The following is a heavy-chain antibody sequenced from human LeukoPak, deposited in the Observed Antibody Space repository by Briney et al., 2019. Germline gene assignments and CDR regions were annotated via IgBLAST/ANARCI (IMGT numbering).Heavy chain of an antibody. V-gene: IGHV4-34*01. CDR2: INHSGST. CDR1: GGSFSGYY. D-gene: IGHD2-2*01. Sequence: SETLSLTCAVYGGSFSGYYWSWIRQPPGKGLEWIGEINHSGSTNYNPSLKSRVTISVDTSKNQFSLKLSSVTAADTAVHYCARGRRYCSSTSCYYGGYYYYYGMDVWGQGTTVTVSS. CDR3: ARGRRYCSSTSCYYGGYYYYYGMDV. J-gene: IGHJ6*02.